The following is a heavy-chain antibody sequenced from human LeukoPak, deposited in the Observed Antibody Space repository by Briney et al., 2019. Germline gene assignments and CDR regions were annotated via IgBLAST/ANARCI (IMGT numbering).Heavy chain of an antibody. D-gene: IGHD6-19*01. CDR1: GFSFSNYA. CDR3: AKNIGYSSGGY. V-gene: IGHV3-23*01. Sequence: GGSLRLSCAASGFSFSNYAMSWVRQAPGKGLEWVSAISAGGSTFYAESVKGRFTISRDNSKNTLYLQMNSLRAEDTALYYCAKNIGYSSGGYWGQGTLVAVSS. CDR2: ISAGGST. J-gene: IGHJ4*02.